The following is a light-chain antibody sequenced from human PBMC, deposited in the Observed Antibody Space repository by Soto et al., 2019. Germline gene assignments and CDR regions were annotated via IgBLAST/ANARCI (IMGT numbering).Light chain of an antibody. CDR3: QQYYATPFA. J-gene: IGKJ4*01. CDR2: WAS. V-gene: IGKV4-1*01. Sequence: DIVMTQSPDSLVVSLGERATINCKSSQSVLYSSNNKNYLAWYQQKPGQPPKLLIYWASTRESGVSDRFSGSGSGTDFTLTINSLQAEDVAVYYCQQYYATPFAFGGGTKVEIK. CDR1: QSVLYSSNNKNY.